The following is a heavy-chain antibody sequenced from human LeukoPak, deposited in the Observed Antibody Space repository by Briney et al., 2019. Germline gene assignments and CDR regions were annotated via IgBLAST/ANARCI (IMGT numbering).Heavy chain of an antibody. CDR3: ARKACALDV. V-gene: IGHV3-7*03. CDR2: IKQDGSER. CDR1: GFIFSSYW. Sequence: PGGSLRLSCAPSGFIFSSYWMSWVRQAPGKGLEWVANIKQDGSERYYVDSVKGRFTISRDNAKNSLYLQMNSLRAEDTAVYYCARKACALDVWGKGTTVTVSS. D-gene: IGHD3-16*01. J-gene: IGHJ6*04.